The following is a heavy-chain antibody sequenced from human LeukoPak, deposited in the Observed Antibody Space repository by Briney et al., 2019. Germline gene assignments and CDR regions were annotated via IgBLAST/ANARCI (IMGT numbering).Heavy chain of an antibody. V-gene: IGHV4-34*01. CDR1: GGSFSGYY. D-gene: IGHD6-19*01. J-gene: IGHJ4*02. Sequence: SETLPLTCAVYGGSFSGYYWSWIRQPPGKGLEWIGEINHSGSTNYNPSLKSRVTISVDTSKNQFSLKLSSVTAADTAVYYCARGSNGSGSHFDYWGQGTLVTVSS. CDR2: INHSGST. CDR3: ARGSNGSGSHFDY.